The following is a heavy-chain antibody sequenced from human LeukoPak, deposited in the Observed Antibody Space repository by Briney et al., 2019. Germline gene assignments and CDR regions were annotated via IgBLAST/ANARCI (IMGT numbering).Heavy chain of an antibody. Sequence: SETLSLTCTVSGGSISSYYWSWIRQPPGKGLEWIGYIYYSGSTNYNPSLKSRVTISVDTSKNQFSLKLSSVTAADTAVYYCARAICSTSRSCFIRFDPWGQGTLVTVSS. V-gene: IGHV4-59*08. J-gene: IGHJ5*02. D-gene: IGHD2-2*01. CDR1: GGSISSYY. CDR2: IYYSGST. CDR3: ARAICSTSRSCFIRFDP.